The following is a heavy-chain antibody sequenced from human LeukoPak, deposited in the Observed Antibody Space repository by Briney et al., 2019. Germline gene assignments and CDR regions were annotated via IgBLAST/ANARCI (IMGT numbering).Heavy chain of an antibody. V-gene: IGHV4-39*01. CDR3: ARPYGDYYYYGMDV. Sequence: SQTLSLTCTVSGGSISSSSYYWGWIRRPPGKGLEWIGSIYYSGSTYYNPSLKSRVTISVDTSKNQFSLKLNSVTAADTAVYYCARPYGDYYYYGMDVWGQGTTVTVSS. D-gene: IGHD4-17*01. CDR1: GGSISSSSYY. J-gene: IGHJ6*02. CDR2: IYYSGST.